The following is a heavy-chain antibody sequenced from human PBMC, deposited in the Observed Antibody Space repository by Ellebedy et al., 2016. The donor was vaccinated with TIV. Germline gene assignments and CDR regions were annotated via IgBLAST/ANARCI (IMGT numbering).Heavy chain of an antibody. J-gene: IGHJ4*02. CDR1: GFTFSTYW. CDR2: IKQDGSEK. Sequence: GESLKISCAASGFTFSTYWMSWVRQAPGKGLEWVANIKQDGSEKYFVDSVKGRLTISSDTAKNSLYLQMNSLRAEDKAVYYCARLAAVGTWFYLFYSDNWGQGTLVTVSS. CDR3: ARLAAVGTWFYLFYSDN. V-gene: IGHV3-7*01. D-gene: IGHD6-13*01.